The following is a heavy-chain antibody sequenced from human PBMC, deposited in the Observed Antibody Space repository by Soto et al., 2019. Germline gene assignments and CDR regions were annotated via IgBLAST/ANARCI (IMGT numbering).Heavy chain of an antibody. J-gene: IGHJ4*02. CDR2: IHYSGTT. Sequence: TSETLSLTCTVSGGSMRNYFWTWIRQPPGKGLEWIGYIHYSGTTSFFPSYSPSLRSRVTISEDTSKNQLSLKLLSVTTADTAVYFCAAGEASSRNLAPYYLDFWGQGTLVTVSS. CDR3: AAGEASSRNLAPYYLDF. CDR1: GGSMRNYF. D-gene: IGHD6-13*01. V-gene: IGHV4-59*01.